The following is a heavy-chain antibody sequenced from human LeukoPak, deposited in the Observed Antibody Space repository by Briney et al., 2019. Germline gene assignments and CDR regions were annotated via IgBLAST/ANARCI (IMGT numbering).Heavy chain of an antibody. V-gene: IGHV3-23*01. J-gene: IGHJ4*02. CDR2: ISGSGGST. CDR1: GFTFRSYA. Sequence: PGGSLRLSCAASGFTFRSYAMSWVRQAPGKGLEWVSAISGSGGSTYYADSVKGRFTISRDNSKNTLYLQMNSLRAEDTAVYYCAKDRLCSSTSCYVLEFDYWGQGTLVTVSS. D-gene: IGHD2-2*01. CDR3: AKDRLCSSTSCYVLEFDY.